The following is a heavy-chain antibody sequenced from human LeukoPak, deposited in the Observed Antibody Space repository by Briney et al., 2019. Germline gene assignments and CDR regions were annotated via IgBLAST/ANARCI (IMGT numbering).Heavy chain of an antibody. CDR3: ARDYGSGSYGHFDY. V-gene: IGHV1-69*01. D-gene: IGHD3-10*01. J-gene: IGHJ4*02. CDR2: IIPIFGTA. CDR1: GGTFSSYA. Sequence: SVKVSCKASGGTFSSYAISWVRQAPGHGLEWMGGIIPIFGTANYAQKFQGRVTITADESTSTAYMELSSLRSEDTAVYYCARDYGSGSYGHFDYWGQGTLVTVSS.